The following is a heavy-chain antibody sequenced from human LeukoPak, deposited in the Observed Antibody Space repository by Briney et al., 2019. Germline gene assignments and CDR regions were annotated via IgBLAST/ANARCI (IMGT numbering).Heavy chain of an antibody. CDR2: IYYSGST. V-gene: IGHV4-39*07. Sequence: SETLSLTCTVSGGSISSSSHYWGWIRQPPGKGLEWIGSIYYSGSTYYNPSLKSRVTISVDTSKNQFSLKLSSVTAADTAVYYCARDRFISGSYFKLGAFDIWGQGTMVTVSS. J-gene: IGHJ3*02. CDR3: ARDRFISGSYFKLGAFDI. CDR1: GGSISSSSHY. D-gene: IGHD1-26*01.